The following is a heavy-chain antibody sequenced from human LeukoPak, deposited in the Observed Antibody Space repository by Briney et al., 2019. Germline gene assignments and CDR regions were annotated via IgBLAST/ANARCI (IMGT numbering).Heavy chain of an antibody. V-gene: IGHV4-59*01. J-gene: IGHJ4*02. CDR3: ARVRAFTTPPNLTFDC. D-gene: IGHD3-9*01. Sequence: PSETLSLTCTVSGDSTKSYYWSWIRQPPGKGLEWIGYIYNSGSTNYNPSLKSRVTLSVDTSKNQFSLKLSSVTAADTAMYYCARVRAFTTPPNLTFDCWGQGTLVTVSS. CDR2: IYNSGST. CDR1: GDSTKSYY.